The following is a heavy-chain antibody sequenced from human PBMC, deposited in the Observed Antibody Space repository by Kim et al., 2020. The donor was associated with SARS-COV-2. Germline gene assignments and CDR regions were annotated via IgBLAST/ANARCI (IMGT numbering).Heavy chain of an antibody. CDR3: ATQTLNWFDP. J-gene: IGHJ5*02. V-gene: IGHV1-8*01. CDR2: NT. Sequence: NTGYAQEFQGRVPMTRNTSISTAYMELSSLRSEDTAVYYCATQTLNWFDPWGQGTLVTVSS.